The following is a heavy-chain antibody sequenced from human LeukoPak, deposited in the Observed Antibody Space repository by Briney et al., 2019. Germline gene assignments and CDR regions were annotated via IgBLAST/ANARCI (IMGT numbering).Heavy chain of an antibody. CDR3: ARPRVVTATNDAFDI. J-gene: IGHJ3*02. D-gene: IGHD2-21*02. V-gene: IGHV4-34*01. Sequence: SETLSLTCAVYGGSFSGYYWSWIRQPPGKGLEWIGEINHSGSTNYNPSLKSRVTISVDTSKNQFSLKLSSVTAADTAVYYCARPRVVTATNDAFDIWGQGTMVTVSS. CDR2: INHSGST. CDR1: GGSFSGYY.